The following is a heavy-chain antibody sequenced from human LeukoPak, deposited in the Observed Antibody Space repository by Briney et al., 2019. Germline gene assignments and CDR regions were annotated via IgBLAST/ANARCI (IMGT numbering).Heavy chain of an antibody. D-gene: IGHD3-9*01. J-gene: IGHJ4*02. CDR3: ASGDILTGYRFDY. V-gene: IGHV4-34*01. CDR2: INHSGST. Sequence: SETLSLTCAVYGGSFSGYYWSWIRQPPGKGLEWIGEINHSGSTNYNPSLKSRVTISVDTSKNQFSLKLSSVTAADTAVYYCASGDILTGYRFDYWGQGTLVTVSS. CDR1: GGSFSGYY.